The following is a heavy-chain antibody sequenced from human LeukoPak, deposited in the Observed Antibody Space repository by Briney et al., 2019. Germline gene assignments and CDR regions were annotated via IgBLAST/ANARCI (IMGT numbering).Heavy chain of an antibody. CDR2: MNPNSGNT. V-gene: IGHV1-8*01. D-gene: IGHD3-10*01. Sequence: ASVKVSCKASGYTFTSYDINWVRQATGQGLEWMGWMNPNSGNTGYAQKFQGRVTMTRNTSISTAYMELSSLRSEDTAVYYCARGPLNVWFGELLEAHFDYWGQETLVTVSS. J-gene: IGHJ4*02. CDR3: ARGPLNVWFGELLEAHFDY. CDR1: GYTFTSYD.